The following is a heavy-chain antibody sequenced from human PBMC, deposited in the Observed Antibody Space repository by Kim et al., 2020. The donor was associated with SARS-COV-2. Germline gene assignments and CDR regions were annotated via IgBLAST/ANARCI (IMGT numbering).Heavy chain of an antibody. CDR2: ISWNSGSI. V-gene: IGHV3-9*01. CDR1: GFTFDDYA. Sequence: GGSLRLSCAASGFTFDDYAMHWVRQAPGKGLEWVSGISWNSGSIGYADSVKGRFTISRDNAKNSLYLQMNSLRAEDTALYYCAKEFIAAASGSYGMDVWGQGTTVTVSS. D-gene: IGHD6-13*01. J-gene: IGHJ6*02. CDR3: AKEFIAAASGSYGMDV.